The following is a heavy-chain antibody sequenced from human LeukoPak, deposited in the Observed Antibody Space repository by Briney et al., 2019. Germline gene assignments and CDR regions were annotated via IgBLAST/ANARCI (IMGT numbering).Heavy chain of an antibody. V-gene: IGHV3-7*01. CDR3: ARAILLWFGQTRPLDY. CDR1: GFTFSSYS. D-gene: IGHD3-10*01. Sequence: GGSLRLSCAASGFTFSSYSMNWVRQAPGKGLEWVANIKQDGSEKYYVDSVKGRFTISRDNAKNSLYLQMNSLRAEDTAVYYCARAILLWFGQTRPLDYWGQGTLVTVSS. CDR2: IKQDGSEK. J-gene: IGHJ4*02.